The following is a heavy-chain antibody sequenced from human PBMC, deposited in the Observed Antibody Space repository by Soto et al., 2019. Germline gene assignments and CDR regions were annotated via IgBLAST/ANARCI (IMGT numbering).Heavy chain of an antibody. CDR1: GYTFTSYD. D-gene: IGHD1-26*01. V-gene: IGHV1-18*01. CDR2: ISASNGNT. Sequence: QVQLVQSGAEVKKPGASVTVSCEASGYTFTSYDISWVRQAPGQGLEWMGWISASNGNTNYAQKFQGRVTMTTDAYTSTDYMELRSLRSDDTAVYYCARDSGTYYLPFDYWGQGTLVTVSS. J-gene: IGHJ4*02. CDR3: ARDSGTYYLPFDY.